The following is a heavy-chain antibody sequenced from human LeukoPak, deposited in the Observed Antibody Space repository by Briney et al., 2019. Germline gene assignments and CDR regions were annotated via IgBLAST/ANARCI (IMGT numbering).Heavy chain of an antibody. CDR1: GFTFSSYG. CDR3: ARDVRYSYGYIYYFDY. V-gene: IGHV3-30*03. Sequence: GGSLRLSCAASGFTFSSYGMHWVRQAPGKGLEWVAVISYDGSNKYYADSVKGRFTISRDNSKNTLYLQMNSLRAEDTAVYYCARDVRYSYGYIYYFDYWGQGTLVTVSS. D-gene: IGHD5-18*01. J-gene: IGHJ4*02. CDR2: ISYDGSNK.